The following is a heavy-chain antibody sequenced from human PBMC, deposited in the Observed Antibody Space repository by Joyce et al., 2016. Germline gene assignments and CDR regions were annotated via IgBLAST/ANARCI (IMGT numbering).Heavy chain of an antibody. CDR3: ARDYYDSSSYPFDY. Sequence: QVQVVQSGAEVKEHGASVKVSCKTSGYTFTNFGISWVRQAPGQGLEWMGWISAYNGNTNYAQKFQGRVTMTTDTSTSTAYMELRSLRSDDTAVYYCARDYYDSSSYPFDYWGQGTLVTVSS. J-gene: IGHJ4*02. V-gene: IGHV1-18*01. D-gene: IGHD3-22*01. CDR2: ISAYNGNT. CDR1: GYTFTNFG.